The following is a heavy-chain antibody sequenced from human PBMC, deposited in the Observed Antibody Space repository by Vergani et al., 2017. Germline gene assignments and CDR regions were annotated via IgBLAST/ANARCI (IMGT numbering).Heavy chain of an antibody. J-gene: IGHJ5*02. CDR2: ISSSSSYI. CDR3: ARLIAAAGLFFDP. CDR1: GFTFSSYS. Sequence: EVQLVESGGGLVQPGRSLRLSCAASGFTFSSYSMNWVRQAPGKGLEWVSSISSSSSYIYYADSVKGRFTISRDNAKKSLYLQMNSLRAEDTAVYYCARLIAAAGLFFDPWGQGTLVTVSS. V-gene: IGHV3-21*01. D-gene: IGHD6-13*01.